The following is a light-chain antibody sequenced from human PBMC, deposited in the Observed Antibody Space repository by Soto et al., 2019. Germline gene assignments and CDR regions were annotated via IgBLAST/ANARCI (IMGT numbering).Light chain of an antibody. V-gene: IGKV1-5*01. CDR3: QQYYTYPIT. CDR2: DAA. J-gene: IGKJ4*01. Sequence: DIPMTQSPSTLSTSVGDRVTITCRASQSINRRLAWYQQKPGKAPEFLIYDAASLESGVPSRFSGSRSGTEFTLTISSLQPDDSATYYCQQYYTYPITFGGGTKVEIK. CDR1: QSINRR.